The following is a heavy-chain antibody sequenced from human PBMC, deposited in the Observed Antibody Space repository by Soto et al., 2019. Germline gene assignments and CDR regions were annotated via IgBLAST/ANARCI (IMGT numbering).Heavy chain of an antibody. D-gene: IGHD2-2*01. Sequence: QVQLVQSGAEVKKPGASVKVSCKASGYTFTSYDINWVRQATGQGLEWMGWMNPNSGNTGYAQKFQGRVTMTWNTSIRTAYVELSSLRSEDTAVYYCARADIVVVPAASSWFDPWGQGTLVIFSS. CDR3: ARADIVVVPAASSWFDP. CDR1: GYTFTSYD. J-gene: IGHJ5*02. V-gene: IGHV1-8*01. CDR2: MNPNSGNT.